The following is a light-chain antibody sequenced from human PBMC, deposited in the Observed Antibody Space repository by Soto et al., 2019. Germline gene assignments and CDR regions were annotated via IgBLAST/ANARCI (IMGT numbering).Light chain of an antibody. CDR2: AAS. V-gene: IGKV1-39*01. CDR3: QQSHSTPWT. CDR1: QTISSY. J-gene: IGKJ1*01. Sequence: DIQMTQSPSSLSASVGDRATITCRASQTISSYLNWYQQKPGKAPKLLIFAASTLQSGVPSRFSGSGSGTDFTLTVSSLQPEDFATYYCQQSHSTPWTFGQGTKVDIK.